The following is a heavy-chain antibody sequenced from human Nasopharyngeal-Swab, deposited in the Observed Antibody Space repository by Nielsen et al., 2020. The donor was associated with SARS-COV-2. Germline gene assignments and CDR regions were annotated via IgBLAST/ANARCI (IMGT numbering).Heavy chain of an antibody. J-gene: IGHJ5*01. CDR1: GSTFSSYT. CDR3: VRGSYGHYDS. D-gene: IGHD4-17*01. Sequence: GGFLRPPFAASGSTFSSYTMNWVRQAPGKGLEWVSSISPTSDYIYYAESVKGRFTISRDNAKNSLFLQMNSLRAEETAIYYCVRGSYGHYDSWGQGALITVSS. V-gene: IGHV3-21*06. CDR2: ISPTSDYI.